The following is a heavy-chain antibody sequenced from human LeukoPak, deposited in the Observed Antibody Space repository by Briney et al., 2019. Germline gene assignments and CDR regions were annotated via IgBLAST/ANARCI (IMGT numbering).Heavy chain of an antibody. CDR3: ARGSLGCLVPFQH. CDR2: IYTSGST. J-gene: IGHJ1*01. Sequence: SETLSLTCTVSGGSISSGSYYWSWIRQPAGKGLEWIGRIYTSGSTNYNPSLKSRVTISVDTSKNQFSLKLSSVTAADTAVYYCARGSLGCLVPFQHWGQGTLVTVSS. CDR1: GGSISSGSYY. D-gene: IGHD6-6*01. V-gene: IGHV4-61*02.